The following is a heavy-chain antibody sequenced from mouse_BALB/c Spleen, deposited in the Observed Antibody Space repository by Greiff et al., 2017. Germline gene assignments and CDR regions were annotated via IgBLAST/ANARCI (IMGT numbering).Heavy chain of an antibody. Sequence: EVHLVESGPSLVKPSQTLSLTCSVTGDSITSGYWNWIRKFPGNKLEYMGYISYSGSTYYNPSLKSRISITRDTSKNQYYLQLNSVTTEDTATYYCARTFDYGYAMDYWGQGTSVTVSS. CDR3: ARTFDYGYAMDY. J-gene: IGHJ4*01. CDR1: GDSITSGY. V-gene: IGHV3-8*02. D-gene: IGHD1-1*01. CDR2: ISYSGST.